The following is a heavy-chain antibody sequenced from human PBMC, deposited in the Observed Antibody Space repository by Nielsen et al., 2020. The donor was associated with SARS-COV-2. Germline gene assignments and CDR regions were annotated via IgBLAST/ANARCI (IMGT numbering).Heavy chain of an antibody. CDR1: GFSLSNARMG. J-gene: IGHJ6*03. CDR2: IFSNDEK. D-gene: IGHD3-10*01. V-gene: IGHV2-26*01. Sequence: SGPTLVKPTETLTLTCTVSGFSLSNARMGVSWIRQPPGKALEWLAHIFSNDEKSYSTSLKSRLTISKDTSKSQVVLTMTNMDPVDTATYYCARIRVVRGVYYYYYMDVWAKGPRSPSP. CDR3: ARIRVVRGVYYYYYMDV.